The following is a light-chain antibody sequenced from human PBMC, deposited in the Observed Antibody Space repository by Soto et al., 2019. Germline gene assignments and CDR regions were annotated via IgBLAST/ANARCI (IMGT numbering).Light chain of an antibody. V-gene: IGKV1-13*02. CDR2: DAS. Sequence: AIQLTQSPSSLSASVGDRVTITCRASQGISSALAWYQQKPGKAPKLLIYDASSLESGVPSRFIGSGSGTDFTLTISSLQPEDFATYYCQQFNSYPSFGQGTRLEIK. CDR1: QGISSA. CDR3: QQFNSYPS. J-gene: IGKJ5*01.